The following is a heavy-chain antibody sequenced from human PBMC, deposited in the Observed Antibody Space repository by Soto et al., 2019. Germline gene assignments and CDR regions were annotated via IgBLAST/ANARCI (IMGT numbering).Heavy chain of an antibody. CDR1: GGSISSYY. Sequence: SETLSLTCTVSGGSISSYYWSWIRQPPGKGLEWIGYIYYSGSTNYNPSLKSRVTISVDTSKNQFSLKLSSVTAADTAVYYCARDLGTATDVWGKGTTVTVSS. CDR3: ARDLGTATDV. J-gene: IGHJ6*04. V-gene: IGHV4-59*01. D-gene: IGHD3-10*01. CDR2: IYYSGST.